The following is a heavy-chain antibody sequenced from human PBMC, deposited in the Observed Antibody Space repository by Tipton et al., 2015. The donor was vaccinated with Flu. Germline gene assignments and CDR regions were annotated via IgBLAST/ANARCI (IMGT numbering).Heavy chain of an antibody. V-gene: IGHV4-59*12. CDR2: IYYSGST. J-gene: IGHJ5*02. D-gene: IGHD2/OR15-2a*01. CDR3: ARSSTAGGPLRP. Sequence: TLSLTCTVSGGSISGYYWTWIRQPPGKGLEWIGYIYYSGSTNYNPSLKSRVTISVDTSTNQFSLKLSSVTAADTAVYYCARSSTAGGPLRPWGQGTLVTVSS. CDR1: GGSISGYY.